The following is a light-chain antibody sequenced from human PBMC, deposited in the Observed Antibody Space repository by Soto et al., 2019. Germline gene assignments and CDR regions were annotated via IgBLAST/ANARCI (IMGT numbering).Light chain of an antibody. CDR3: QQYNSYPWT. J-gene: IGKJ1*01. Sequence: DIQMTQSPSTLSVSVGDRVTITCRASQSISSWLAWYQQKPGKAPKLLIYKASSLESGVPSRFSGSGSGTEFTLTISSLQADDFATYYCQQYNSYPWTFGQGTKVEIK. CDR2: KAS. CDR1: QSISSW. V-gene: IGKV1-5*03.